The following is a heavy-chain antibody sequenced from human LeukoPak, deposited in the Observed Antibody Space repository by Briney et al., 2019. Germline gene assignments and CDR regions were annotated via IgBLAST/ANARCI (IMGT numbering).Heavy chain of an antibody. J-gene: IGHJ6*03. D-gene: IGHD3-10*01. Sequence: GGSLRLSCAASGFTFSSYGMHWVRQAPGKGLEWVAVISYDGGNKYYADSVKGRFTISRDNFKNTLYLQMNSLRAEDTALYYCARVARGDYYYYMDVWGKGTTVTVSS. V-gene: IGHV3-30*03. CDR1: GFTFSSYG. CDR3: ARVARGDYYYYMDV. CDR2: ISYDGGNK.